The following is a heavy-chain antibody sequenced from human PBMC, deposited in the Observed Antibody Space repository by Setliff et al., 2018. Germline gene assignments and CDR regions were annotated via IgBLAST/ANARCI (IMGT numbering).Heavy chain of an antibody. Sequence: GESLKISCGASGFTYNNDWVSWVRQAPGKGLEWLASINPDGSEKYYVDSVKGRFTISRDNAKNSSSLQMNSLRTEDTAVYYCFGAGTCSYWGQGTQVTVSS. CDR2: INPDGSEK. J-gene: IGHJ4*02. CDR3: FGAGTCSY. V-gene: IGHV3-7*01. CDR1: GFTYNNDW. D-gene: IGHD3-10*01.